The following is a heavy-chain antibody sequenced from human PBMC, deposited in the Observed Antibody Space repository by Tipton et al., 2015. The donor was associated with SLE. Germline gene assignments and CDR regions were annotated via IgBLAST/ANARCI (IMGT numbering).Heavy chain of an antibody. D-gene: IGHD6-13*01. Sequence: SLRLSCAASGFTFSSYALHWVRQAPGKGLEWVAVISYDGRNKYYADSVKGRFTISRDNSKNTLFLQMNSLRTDDTAVYYCARAQKVQQLVIAYWGQGTLVTVSS. CDR2: ISYDGRNK. V-gene: IGHV3-30-3*01. J-gene: IGHJ4*02. CDR1: GFTFSSYA. CDR3: ARAQKVQQLVIAY.